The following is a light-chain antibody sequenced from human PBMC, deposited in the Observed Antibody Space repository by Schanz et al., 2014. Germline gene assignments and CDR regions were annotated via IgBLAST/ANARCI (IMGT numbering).Light chain of an antibody. J-gene: IGLJ1*01. CDR3: SSYAGSNSPFV. V-gene: IGLV1-40*01. CDR2: GNS. CDR1: SSNIGSDY. Sequence: QSVLTQPPSVSGAPGQRVTISCSGSSSNIGSDYVSWYQQLPGTAPKLLIYGNSNRPSGVPDRFSGSKSGTSASLAISGLQSEDEADYYCSSYAGSNSPFVFGTGTKLTVL.